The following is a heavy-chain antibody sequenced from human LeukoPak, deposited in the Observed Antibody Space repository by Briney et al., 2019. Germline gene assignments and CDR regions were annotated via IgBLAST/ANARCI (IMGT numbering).Heavy chain of an antibody. D-gene: IGHD2-2*02. Sequence: SETLSLTCTVSGGSISSYYWSWIRQPPGKGLEWIGYIYYSGSTNYNPSLKSRVTISVDTSKNQFSLKLSSVTAADTAVYYCARAKGPTVVPAAIGRFYYYYGMDVWGQGTTVIVSS. CDR2: IYYSGST. CDR3: ARAKGPTVVPAAIGRFYYYYGMDV. CDR1: GGSISSYY. J-gene: IGHJ6*02. V-gene: IGHV4-59*01.